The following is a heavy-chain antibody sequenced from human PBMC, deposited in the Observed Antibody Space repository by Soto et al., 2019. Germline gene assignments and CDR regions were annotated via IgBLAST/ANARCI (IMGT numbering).Heavy chain of an antibody. J-gene: IGHJ4*02. CDR1: GFTFSSYW. CDR3: ARATTHLDGGCFDD. D-gene: IGHD2-15*01. Sequence: GASLTLSCAASGFTFSSYWMSCVRQDPGKGLEWVAHIKQDRSEKYYVDSVKGRFTISRDNAKNSLYLQMNSLRAEDTAVYYCARATTHLDGGCFDDAGQGTRVTVSS. CDR2: IKQDRSEK. V-gene: IGHV3-7*01.